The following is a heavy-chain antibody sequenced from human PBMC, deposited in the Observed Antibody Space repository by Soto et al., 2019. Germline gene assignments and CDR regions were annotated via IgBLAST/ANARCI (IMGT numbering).Heavy chain of an antibody. D-gene: IGHD6-13*01. CDR3: AKDGGIAAALDY. V-gene: IGHV3-30*18. Sequence: QVQLVESGGGVVQPGRSLRLSCAASGFTFSSYGMHWVRQAPGKGLERVAVISYDGSNKYYADSVKGRFTISRDNSKNTLYLQMNSLRAEDTAVYYCAKDGGIAAALDYWGQGTLVTVSS. J-gene: IGHJ4*02. CDR2: ISYDGSNK. CDR1: GFTFSSYG.